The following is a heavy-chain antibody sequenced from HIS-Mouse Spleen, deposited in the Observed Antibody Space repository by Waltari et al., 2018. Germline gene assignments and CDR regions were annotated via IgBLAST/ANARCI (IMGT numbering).Heavy chain of an antibody. V-gene: IGHV4-39*07. CDR2: IYYSGST. J-gene: IGHJ2*01. CDR1: GGSISSSIYY. CDR3: AREIPYSSSWYDWYFDL. D-gene: IGHD6-13*01. Sequence: QLQRQESDPGLVKPSETLSLTCTVSGGSISSSIYYWGWIRQPPGKGLECVGGIYYSGSTYYNPSLKSRVTISVDTSKNQFSLKLSSVTAADTAVYYCAREIPYSSSWYDWYFDLWGRGTLVTVSS.